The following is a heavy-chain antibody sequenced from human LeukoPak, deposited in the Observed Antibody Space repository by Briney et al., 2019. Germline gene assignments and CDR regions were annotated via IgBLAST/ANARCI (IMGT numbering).Heavy chain of an antibody. D-gene: IGHD4-17*01. CDR2: IYYSGST. J-gene: IGHJ5*02. CDR3: ARHDYGASQANWFDP. Sequence: PSETLSLTCIASGDSISSSPYYWGWIRQPLGKGLEWIGNIYYSGSTYYNPSLKSRVTISVDTSKNQFSLRLSSVTAADTAVYYCARHDYGASQANWFDPWGQGTLVTVSS. CDR1: GDSISSSPYY. V-gene: IGHV4-39*01.